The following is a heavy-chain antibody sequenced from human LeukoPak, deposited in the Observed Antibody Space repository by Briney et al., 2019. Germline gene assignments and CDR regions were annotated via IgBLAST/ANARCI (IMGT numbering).Heavy chain of an antibody. Sequence: SETLSLTCAVYGGSFSGYYWSWIRKPPGKGLEWIGEINHSGSTNYNPSLKSRVTISVDTSKNQFSLKLTSVTAADTAVYYCARGPEDIVVVPFDYWGQGTLVTVSS. CDR1: GGSFSGYY. V-gene: IGHV4-34*01. CDR3: ARGPEDIVVVPFDY. J-gene: IGHJ4*02. CDR2: INHSGST. D-gene: IGHD2-2*01.